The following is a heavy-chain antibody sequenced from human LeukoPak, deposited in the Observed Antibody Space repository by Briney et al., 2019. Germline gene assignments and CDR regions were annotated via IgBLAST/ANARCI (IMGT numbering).Heavy chain of an antibody. CDR2: ISYDGSNK. Sequence: GRSLRLSCAASGFTFSSYAMHWVRQAPGKGLEWVAVISYDGSNKYYADSVKGRFTISRDNSKNTLYPQMNSLRAEDTAVYYCAKGDYYFDSSGNAFDIWGQGTMVTVSS. J-gene: IGHJ3*02. CDR1: GFTFSSYA. D-gene: IGHD3-22*01. V-gene: IGHV3-30-3*01. CDR3: AKGDYYFDSSGNAFDI.